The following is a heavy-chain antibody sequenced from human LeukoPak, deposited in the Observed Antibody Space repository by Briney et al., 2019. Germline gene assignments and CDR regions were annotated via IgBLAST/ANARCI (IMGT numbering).Heavy chain of an antibody. CDR1: GFTFSSYW. J-gene: IGHJ5*02. D-gene: IGHD3-3*01. CDR2: IKQDGSKK. V-gene: IGHV3-7*01. Sequence: GALRLSCAASGFTFSSYWMSWVRQAPGKGLEWVANIKQDGSKKYYVDSVKGRFTISRDNAKNSLFLQMNSLRAEDTAVYYCARGDYDFWSGYPHNWFDPWGQGTLVTVSS. CDR3: ARGDYDFWSGYPHNWFDP.